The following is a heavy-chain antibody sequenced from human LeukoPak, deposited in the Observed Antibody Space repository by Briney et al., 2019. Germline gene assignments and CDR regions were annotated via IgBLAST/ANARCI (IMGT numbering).Heavy chain of an antibody. CDR2: VDPEDGET. J-gene: IGHJ4*02. D-gene: IGHD1-26*01. CDR3: ATGPRADGSLDY. V-gene: IGHV1-69-2*01. Sequence: RASVKVSCKVSGYTFADYYMHWVQQAPGKGLEWTGLVDPEDGETIYAEKFQGRVTITADTSTDTAYMELSSLRSEDTAVYYCATGPRADGSLDYWGQGTLVTVSS. CDR1: GYTFADYY.